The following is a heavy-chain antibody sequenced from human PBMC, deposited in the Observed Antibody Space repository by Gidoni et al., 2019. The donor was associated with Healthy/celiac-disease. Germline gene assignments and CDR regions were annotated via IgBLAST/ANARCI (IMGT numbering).Heavy chain of an antibody. V-gene: IGHV3-74*01. Sequence: EVQLVESGGGLVQPGGSLRLSCAASGFTFSSYWMHWVRQAPGKGLVWVSRINRDGSSTSCADSVKGRFTISRDNAKNTLYLQMNSLRAEDTAVYYCARLDDFWSADDYWGQGTLVTVSS. J-gene: IGHJ4*02. CDR3: ARLDDFWSADDY. CDR1: GFTFSSYW. CDR2: INRDGSST. D-gene: IGHD3-3*01.